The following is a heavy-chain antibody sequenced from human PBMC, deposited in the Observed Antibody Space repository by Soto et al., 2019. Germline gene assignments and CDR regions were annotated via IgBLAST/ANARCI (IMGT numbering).Heavy chain of an antibody. Sequence: SVKVSCKASGGTFSSYTISWVRQAPGQGLEWMGRIIPILGIANYAQKFQGRVTITADKSTSTAYMELSSLRSEDTAVYYCAADRELVLRYFDWLSNWGQGTLVTVSS. J-gene: IGHJ4*02. V-gene: IGHV1-69*02. CDR1: GGTFSSYT. D-gene: IGHD3-9*01. CDR2: IIPILGIA. CDR3: AADRELVLRYFDWLSN.